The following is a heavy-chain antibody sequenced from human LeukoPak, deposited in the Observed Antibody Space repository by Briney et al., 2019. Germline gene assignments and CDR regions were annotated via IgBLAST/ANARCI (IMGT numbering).Heavy chain of an antibody. CDR3: AKVSRGYCRGGTCYYYYG. D-gene: IGHD2-15*01. CDR1: GFTFSSYA. V-gene: IGHV3-30*07. CDR2: ISYDGSNK. Sequence: GRSLRLSCAASGFTFSSYAMHWVRQAPGKGLEWVAVISYDGSNKYYADSVKGRFTISRDNSKNTLYLQMNSLRGEDTAVYYCAKVSRGYCRGGTCYYYYG. J-gene: IGHJ6*01.